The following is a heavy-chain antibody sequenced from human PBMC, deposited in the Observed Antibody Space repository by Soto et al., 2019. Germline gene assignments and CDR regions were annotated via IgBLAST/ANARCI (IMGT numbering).Heavy chain of an antibody. CDR2: IYYTGST. CDR3: YRDYDILTGYYAHYYGMDV. J-gene: IGHJ6*02. D-gene: IGHD3-9*01. V-gene: IGHV4-30-4*01. CDR1: GGSISSGDYC. Sequence: SETLSLTCTVSGGSISSGDYCWSWIRQPPGKGLEWIGYIYYTGSTYYNPSLKSRVTISVDTSKNQFSLKLSSVTAADTAVYYCYRDYDILTGYYAHYYGMDVWGQGTTVTVSS.